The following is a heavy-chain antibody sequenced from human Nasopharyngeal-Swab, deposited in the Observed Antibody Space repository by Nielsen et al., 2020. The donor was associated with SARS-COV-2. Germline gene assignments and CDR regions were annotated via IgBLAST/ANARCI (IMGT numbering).Heavy chain of an antibody. CDR3: AKESYYDILTVDWYFDL. CDR2: ISYDGSNK. Sequence: GESLKISCAASGFTFSSYGMHWVRQAPGKGPEWVAVISYDGSNKYYADSVKGRFTISRDNSKNTLYLQMNSLRAEDTAVYYCAKESYYDILTVDWYFDLWGRGTLVTVSS. D-gene: IGHD3-9*01. CDR1: GFTFSSYG. J-gene: IGHJ2*01. V-gene: IGHV3-30*18.